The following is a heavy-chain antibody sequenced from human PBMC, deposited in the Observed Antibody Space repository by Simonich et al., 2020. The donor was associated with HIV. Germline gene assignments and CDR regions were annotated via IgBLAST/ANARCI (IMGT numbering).Heavy chain of an antibody. CDR2: IYYSGST. Sequence: QLQLQESGPGLVKPSETLSLTCSVSGGSISSSSYYWGWIRQPPGKGLEWIGSIYYSGSTYDNPSLKSRVTISVDTSKNQFSLKLSSVTAADTAVYYCARPDSSSYWYFDLWGRGTLVTVSS. CDR3: ARPDSSSYWYFDL. J-gene: IGHJ2*01. CDR1: GGSISSSSYY. V-gene: IGHV4-39*01. D-gene: IGHD6-13*01.